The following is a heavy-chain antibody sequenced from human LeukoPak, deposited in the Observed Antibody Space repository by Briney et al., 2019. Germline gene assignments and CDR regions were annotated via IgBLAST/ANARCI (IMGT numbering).Heavy chain of an antibody. CDR1: GYTFTSYD. D-gene: IGHD1-1*01. Sequence: ASVKVSCKASGYTFTSYDINWVRQATGQGLEWVGWMNPNSGNTGYAQKFQGRVTVTRNTSISTAYMELSSLRSEDTAVYYCARGKAYRLGRRLEKQTPAHWFDPWGQGTLVTVSS. V-gene: IGHV1-8*01. CDR2: MNPNSGNT. J-gene: IGHJ5*02. CDR3: ARGKAYRLGRRLEKQTPAHWFDP.